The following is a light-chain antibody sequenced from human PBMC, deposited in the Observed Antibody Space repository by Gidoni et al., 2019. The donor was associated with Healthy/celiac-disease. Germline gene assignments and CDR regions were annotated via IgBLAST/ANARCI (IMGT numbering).Light chain of an antibody. CDR3: QQSYSTPLT. Sequence: DIQMTQSPSSLSASVGDRVTITCRASQSISSYLNWYQQKPGKAPKLLIYAASSLQSGVPSRFSGSGSGTDFTLTNSILQPEDFATYYCQQSYSTPLTFGGGTKVEIK. V-gene: IGKV1-39*01. J-gene: IGKJ4*01. CDR1: QSISSY. CDR2: AAS.